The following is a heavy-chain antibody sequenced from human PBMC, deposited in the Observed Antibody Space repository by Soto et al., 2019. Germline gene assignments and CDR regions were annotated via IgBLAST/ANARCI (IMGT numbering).Heavy chain of an antibody. CDR1: GFTFSDHY. D-gene: IGHD4-17*01. CDR2: TRNKANSYTT. Sequence: GGSLRLSCAASGFTFSDHYMDWVRQAPGKGLEWVGRTRNKANSYTTEYAASVKGRFTISRDDSKNSLYLQMNSLKTEDTAVYYCARRTVTTWGYYFDYWGQGTLVTVSS. J-gene: IGHJ4*02. CDR3: ARRTVTTWGYYFDY. V-gene: IGHV3-72*01.